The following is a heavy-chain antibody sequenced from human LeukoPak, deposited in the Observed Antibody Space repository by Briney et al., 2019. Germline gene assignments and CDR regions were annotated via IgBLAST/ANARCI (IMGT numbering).Heavy chain of an antibody. J-gene: IGHJ6*03. Sequence: ASVKVSCKAFGYTFTSNYMHWVRQAPGQGPEWMGVISPSGGSTTYAQKFQGRVTITADKSTNTAYMELSSLRFEDTAVYYCAASGRSVAGHKGLDYYYYYYMDVWGKGTTLSVSS. CDR3: AASGRSVAGHKGLDYYYYYYMDV. V-gene: IGHV1-46*01. D-gene: IGHD6-19*01. CDR2: ISPSGGST. CDR1: GYTFTSNY.